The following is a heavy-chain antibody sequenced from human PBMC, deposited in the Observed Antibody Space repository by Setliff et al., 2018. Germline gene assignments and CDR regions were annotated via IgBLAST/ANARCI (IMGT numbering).Heavy chain of an antibody. CDR1: GFTLSAHY. V-gene: IGHV4-34*12. Sequence: LRLSCAASGFTLSAHYMDWIRQPPGKRLEWIGEIIHSGRTNYNPSLKSRVSISVDTSKNQFSLKVSSVTAADTAVYYCARSFSRREKFLLDYWGQGALVTVSS. CDR3: ARSFSRREKFLLDY. J-gene: IGHJ4*02. CDR2: IIHSGRT.